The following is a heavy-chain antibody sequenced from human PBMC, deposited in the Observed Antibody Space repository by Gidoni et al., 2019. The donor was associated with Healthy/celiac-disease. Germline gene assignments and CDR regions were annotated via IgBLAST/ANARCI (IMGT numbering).Heavy chain of an antibody. D-gene: IGHD5-18*01. CDR1: GGTFSSYA. CDR2: IIPIFGTA. J-gene: IGHJ3*02. Sequence: QVQLVQSGAEVKKPGSSVKVSCKASGGTFSSYASSGVRQAPGQGLEWMGGIIPIFGTANYAQKVQGRVTITEDKSTSTAYMELSSLRSEDTAVYYCARSERTAMVYWAFDIWGQGTMVTVSS. CDR3: ARSERTAMVYWAFDI. V-gene: IGHV1-69*06.